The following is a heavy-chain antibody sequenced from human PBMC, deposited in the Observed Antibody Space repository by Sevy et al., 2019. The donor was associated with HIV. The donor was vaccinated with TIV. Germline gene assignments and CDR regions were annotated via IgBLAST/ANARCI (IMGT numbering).Heavy chain of an antibody. J-gene: IGHJ6*02. CDR3: AREVVVVVATYYYYYYGMDV. CDR2: IYTSGST. Sequence: SETLSLTCTVSGGSISSYYWSWIRQPAGKGLEWIGRIYTSGSTNYNPSLKSRVTMSVDTSKNQFSLKLGSVTAADTAVYYCAREVVVVVATYYYYYYGMDVWGQGTTVTVSS. D-gene: IGHD2-15*01. CDR1: GGSISSYY. V-gene: IGHV4-4*07.